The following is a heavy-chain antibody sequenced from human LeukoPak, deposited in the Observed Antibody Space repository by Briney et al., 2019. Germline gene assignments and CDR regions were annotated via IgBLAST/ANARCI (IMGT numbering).Heavy chain of an antibody. CDR2: IYYSGST. Sequence: SETLSLTCTVSGGSISSYYWSWIRQPPGKGLEWIGYIYYSGSTNYNPSLKGRVTISVDTSKNQFSLKLSSVTAADTAVYYCARATVTTWIDYWGQGTLVTVSS. D-gene: IGHD4-17*01. J-gene: IGHJ4*02. CDR3: ARATVTTWIDY. V-gene: IGHV4-59*01. CDR1: GGSISSYY.